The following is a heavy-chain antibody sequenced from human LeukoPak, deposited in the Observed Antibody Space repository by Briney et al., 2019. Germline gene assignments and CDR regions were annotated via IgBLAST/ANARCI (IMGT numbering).Heavy chain of an antibody. Sequence: KPSETLSLTCAVYGGSFSGYYWSWIRQPPGKGLEWIGEINHSGSTNYNPSLKSRVTISVDTSKDQFSLKLSSVTAADTAVYYCARTGGDGYNSGVGYWGQGTLVTVSS. CDR1: GGSFSGYY. CDR3: ARTGGDGYNSGVGY. D-gene: IGHD5-24*01. J-gene: IGHJ4*02. V-gene: IGHV4-34*01. CDR2: INHSGST.